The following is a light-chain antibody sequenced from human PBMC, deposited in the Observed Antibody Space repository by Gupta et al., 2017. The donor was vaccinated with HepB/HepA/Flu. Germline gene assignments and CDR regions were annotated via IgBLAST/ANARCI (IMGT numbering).Light chain of an antibody. CDR1: QSVSDK. CDR2: AAS. CDR3: QQDDDWPLT. J-gene: IGKJ4*01. V-gene: IGKV3-15*01. Sequence: EIVMTHSPATLSVSPGERATLSCRASQSVSDKLAWYQQKPGQAPRLLIYAASTRATGVAARFSGSGSGTEFTLSISSLQSEDFAIYYCQQDDDWPLTFGGGTKVEIK.